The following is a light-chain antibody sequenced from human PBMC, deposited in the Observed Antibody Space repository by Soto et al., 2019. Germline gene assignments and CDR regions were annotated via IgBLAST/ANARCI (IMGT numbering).Light chain of an antibody. V-gene: IGKV1-27*01. CDR2: AAS. Sequence: DIQMTQSPSSLSASVGDRVTITCRASQGISNYLAWYQQKPGKVPKLLIYAASTLQSGVPSRFSGSGSGTDLTLTITSLQREDVATYYCQKYNSAPWTFGQGSKVEIK. CDR3: QKYNSAPWT. J-gene: IGKJ1*01. CDR1: QGISNY.